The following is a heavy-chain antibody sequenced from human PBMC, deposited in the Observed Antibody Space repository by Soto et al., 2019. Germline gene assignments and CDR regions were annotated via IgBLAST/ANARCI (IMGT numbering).Heavy chain of an antibody. J-gene: IGHJ2*01. D-gene: IGHD4-17*01. CDR3: ARGHKTTETTTDWYFDL. V-gene: IGHV1-46*01. Sequence: QVQLVQSGAEVKKPGASVKVSCKASGYTFSSYYMHWVRQAPGQGLEWMGIINARGGSTSYAQKFQGRVTMTRDTSTSTVYRELRSLTSEDTAVYYCARGHKTTETTTDWYFDLWGRGALVTVSS. CDR1: GYTFSSYY. CDR2: INARGGST.